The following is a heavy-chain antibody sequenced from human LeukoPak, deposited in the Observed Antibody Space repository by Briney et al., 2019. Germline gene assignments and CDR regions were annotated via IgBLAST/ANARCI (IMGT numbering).Heavy chain of an antibody. D-gene: IGHD3-16*01. CDR1: GFSFSTYS. Sequence: PGGSLRLSCAASGFSFSTYSMNWVRQAPGQGLEWVSYISSGSSTIFYADSVKGRFTISRDNAKNSLYLQMNSLRDEDTAVYYCARVNWGVTGMDVWGQRTTVTVSS. CDR2: ISSGSSTI. V-gene: IGHV3-48*02. CDR3: ARVNWGVTGMDV. J-gene: IGHJ6*02.